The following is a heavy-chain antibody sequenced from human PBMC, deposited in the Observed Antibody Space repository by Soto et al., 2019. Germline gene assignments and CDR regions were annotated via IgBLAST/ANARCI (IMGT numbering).Heavy chain of an antibody. V-gene: IGHV3-33*01. CDR2: IWFDGIKE. J-gene: IGHJ6*02. Sequence: GGYLGLSCAVTVFDFTTYAMHWVRQTPDKGLDLVAIIWFDGIKEFYAESVRGRFTISIDTSKNTVFLQMNNVRAEDTALYYCTRATFDVWGQGTTVTVSS. CDR1: VFDFTTYA. CDR3: TRATFDV.